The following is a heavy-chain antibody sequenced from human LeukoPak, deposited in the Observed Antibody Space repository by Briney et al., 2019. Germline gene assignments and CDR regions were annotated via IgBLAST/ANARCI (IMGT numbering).Heavy chain of an antibody. D-gene: IGHD3-3*02. J-gene: IGHJ5*02. CDR3: ARASRSFLGGLNWFDP. CDR1: GYTLTELS. CDR2: FDPEDGET. V-gene: IGHV1-24*01. Sequence: ASVKVSCKVSGYTLTELSMHWVRQAPGKGLEWMGGFDPEDGETIYAQKFQGRVTMTEDTSTDTAYMELSSLRSEDTAVYYCARASRSFLGGLNWFDPWGQGTLVTVSS.